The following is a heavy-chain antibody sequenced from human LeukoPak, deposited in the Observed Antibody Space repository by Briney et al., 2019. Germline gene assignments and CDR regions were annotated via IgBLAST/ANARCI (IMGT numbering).Heavy chain of an antibody. J-gene: IGHJ4*02. D-gene: IGHD6-13*01. CDR1: GFTFSSYW. Sequence: GGSLRLSCAASGFTFSSYWMHWVRQAPGKGLVWVSRINSDGSSTSYADSVKGRFTISRDNSKTTLYLQMNSLRGEDTAVYYCARRAAAGSRNNDYWGQGTLVTVSS. CDR3: ARRAAAGSRNNDY. CDR2: INSDGSST. V-gene: IGHV3-74*01.